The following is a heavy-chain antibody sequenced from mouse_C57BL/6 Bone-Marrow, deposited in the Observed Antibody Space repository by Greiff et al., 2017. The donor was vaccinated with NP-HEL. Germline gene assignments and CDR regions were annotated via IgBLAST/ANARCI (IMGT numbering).Heavy chain of an antibody. D-gene: IGHD1-1*02. Sequence: EVQRVESGGGLVQPGGSMKLSCVASGFTFSNYWMNWVRQSPEKGLEWVAQIRLKSDNYATHYAESVKGRFTISRDDSKSSVYLQMNNLRAEDTGIYYCIETGGNWAWFAYWGQGTLVTVSA. CDR3: IETGGNWAWFAY. CDR1: GFTFSNYW. V-gene: IGHV6-3*01. J-gene: IGHJ3*01. CDR2: IRLKSDNYAT.